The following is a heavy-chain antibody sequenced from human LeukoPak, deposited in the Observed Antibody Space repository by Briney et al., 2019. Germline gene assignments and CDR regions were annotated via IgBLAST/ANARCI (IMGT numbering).Heavy chain of an antibody. J-gene: IGHJ4*02. CDR1: GFTFSSYS. CDR3: AREVITDSNY. CDR2: ISSSSSYI. Sequence: GGSLRLFCAASGFTFSSYSMNWVRQAPGKGLEWVSSISSSSSYIYYADSVKGRLTISRDNAKNSLYLQMNSLRAEDTAVYYCAREVITDSNYWGQGTLVTVSS. V-gene: IGHV3-21*01. D-gene: IGHD3-22*01.